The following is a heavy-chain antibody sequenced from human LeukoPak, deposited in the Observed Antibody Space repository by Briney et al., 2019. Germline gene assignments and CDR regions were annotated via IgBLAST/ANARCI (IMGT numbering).Heavy chain of an antibody. CDR2: VYYGGIT. CDR1: GGSIDNYY. Sequence: SETLSLTCTVSGGSIDNYYWTWIRQPPGKGLEWIGYVYYGGITKYNPSLMSRVSISVDTSKNQFSLKVRAVTAADTAVYYCAETHGVPWGQGTLVTVSS. D-gene: IGHD2-8*01. J-gene: IGHJ4*02. V-gene: IGHV4-59*03. CDR3: AETHGVP.